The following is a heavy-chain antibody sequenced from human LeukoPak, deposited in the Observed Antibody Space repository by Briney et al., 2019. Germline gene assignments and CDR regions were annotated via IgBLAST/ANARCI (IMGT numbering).Heavy chain of an antibody. CDR2: IYYSGST. J-gene: IGHJ4*02. CDR1: GASISSYY. V-gene: IGHV4-59*01. D-gene: IGHD4-17*01. CDR3: ARDPYGDTAFDY. Sequence: SETLSLTCSVSGASISSYYWSWIRQPPGKGLEWIGYIYYSGSTNYNPSLKSRVTISVDTSKNQFSLKLSSVTAADTAVYYCARDPYGDTAFDYWGQGTLVTVSS.